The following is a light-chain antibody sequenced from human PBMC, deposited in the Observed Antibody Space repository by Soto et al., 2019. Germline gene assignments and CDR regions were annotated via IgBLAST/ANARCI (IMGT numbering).Light chain of an antibody. V-gene: IGKV3-20*01. J-gene: IGKJ1*01. Sequence: EIVLAQAPGNVSLSPWERATLSSRASQSISVTYLAWYQQKPGQAPRLLIYTTSIRATGIPDRFSGSGSGTDFTLTIRRLEPEDFAVYYCHHYGISPPWTVGKGNKV. CDR3: HHYGISPPWT. CDR1: QSISVTY. CDR2: TTS.